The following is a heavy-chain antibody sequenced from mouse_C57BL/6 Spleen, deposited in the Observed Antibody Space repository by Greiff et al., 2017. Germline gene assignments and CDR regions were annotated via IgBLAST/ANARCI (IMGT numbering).Heavy chain of an antibody. J-gene: IGHJ2*01. CDR2: IHPTSGST. V-gene: IGHV1-64*01. Sequence: QVHVKQPGAELVKPGASVKLSCKASGYTFTGYWMHWVKQRPGQGLEWIGMIHPTSGSTNYNEKFKGKATLTVDKSSSTAYMQLSSLTSEDSAVYYCAREGMVTTYYFDYWGQGTTLTVSS. CDR3: AREGMVTTYYFDY. CDR1: GYTFTGYW. D-gene: IGHD2-1*01.